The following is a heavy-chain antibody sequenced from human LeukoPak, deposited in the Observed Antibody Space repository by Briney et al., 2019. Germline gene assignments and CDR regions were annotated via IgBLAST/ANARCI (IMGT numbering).Heavy chain of an antibody. CDR1: DGSITNYY. D-gene: IGHD1-1*01. V-gene: IGHV4-59*01. CDR2: IYYSRST. J-gene: IGHJ4*02. CDR3: ARGERPGPDY. Sequence: PSETLSLTCTVSDGSITNYYWSWIRQPPGKGLEWIGYIYYSRSTNYNPSLKSRVTISVDTSKNQFSLKLSSVTAADTAVYYCARGERPGPDYWGQGTLVTVSS.